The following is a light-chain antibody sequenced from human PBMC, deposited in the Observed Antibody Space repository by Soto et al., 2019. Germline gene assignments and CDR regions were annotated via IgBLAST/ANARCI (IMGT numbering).Light chain of an antibody. J-gene: IGKJ2*01. V-gene: IGKV3-11*01. Sequence: EIVLTQSPATLSLSPGERATLTCRASQSVSSYLAWYQQKPGKAPRLLIYDASNRDTSIPARFSGSGSGTDITLIISSLKPEDFAVYYCQQRSNWPPYTFGQGTKLEIK. CDR2: DAS. CDR3: QQRSNWPPYT. CDR1: QSVSSY.